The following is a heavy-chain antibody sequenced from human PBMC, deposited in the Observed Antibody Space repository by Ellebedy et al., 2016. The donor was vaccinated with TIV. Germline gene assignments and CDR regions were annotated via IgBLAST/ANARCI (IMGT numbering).Heavy chain of an antibody. CDR2: INGDGSTT. CDR3: ARDSAAGIDY. D-gene: IGHD6-13*01. Sequence: GESLKISCAASGFTFSGYWTHWVRQAPGKGLVWVSRINGDGSTTMYADSVKGRFTISRDNAKNTLYLQMNSLRAEDTAVYYCARDSAAGIDYWGQGTLVTVSS. J-gene: IGHJ4*02. V-gene: IGHV3-74*03. CDR1: GFTFSGYW.